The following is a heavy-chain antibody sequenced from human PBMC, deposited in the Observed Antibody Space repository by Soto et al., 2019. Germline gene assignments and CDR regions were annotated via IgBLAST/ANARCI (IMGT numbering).Heavy chain of an antibody. CDR3: ASDGYYGSGSPYPPY. J-gene: IGHJ4*02. V-gene: IGHV4-59*01. Sequence: SETLSLTCSVAGGSRSKYFRSWIRQSPGKGLEGIGYICYLGSSDDNPTLKRRVTIAVDTSKRQLSLRLTSLTAADPAVYYCASDGYYGSGSPYPPYRGPGTQVRVSS. CDR1: GGSRSKYF. CDR2: ICYLGSS. D-gene: IGHD3-10*01.